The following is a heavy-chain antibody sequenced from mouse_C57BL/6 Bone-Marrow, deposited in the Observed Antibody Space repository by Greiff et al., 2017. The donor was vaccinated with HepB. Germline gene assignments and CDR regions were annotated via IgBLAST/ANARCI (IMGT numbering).Heavy chain of an antibody. CDR3: ARLGYERNWFAY. V-gene: IGHV1-82*01. CDR2: IYPGDGDN. J-gene: IGHJ3*01. D-gene: IGHD2-2*01. CDR1: GYAFSSSW. Sequence: QVQLQQSGPELVKPGASVKISCKASGYAFSSSWMNWVKQRPGKGLEWIGRIYPGDGDNNYNGKFKGKATLTADKSSSTAYMQLSSLTSEDSAVYFCARLGYERNWFAYWGQGTLVTVSA.